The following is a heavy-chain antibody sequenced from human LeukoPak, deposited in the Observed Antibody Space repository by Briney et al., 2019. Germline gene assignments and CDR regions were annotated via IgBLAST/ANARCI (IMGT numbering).Heavy chain of an antibody. J-gene: IGHJ3*02. CDR2: INHSGST. Sequence: SETLSLTCAVYGGSFSVYYWAWIRQPPGKGLEWIGEINHSGSTNYNPSLKSRVTISVDASKNQFSLKLSSVTAADTAVYYCARGRYSSSWYGAFDIWGQRTMVTVSS. D-gene: IGHD6-13*01. CDR1: GGSFSVYY. CDR3: ARGRYSSSWYGAFDI. V-gene: IGHV4-34*01.